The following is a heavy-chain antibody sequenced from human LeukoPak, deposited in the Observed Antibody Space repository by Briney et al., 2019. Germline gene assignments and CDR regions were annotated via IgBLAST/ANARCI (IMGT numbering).Heavy chain of an antibody. V-gene: IGHV4-38-2*02. Sequence: PSETLSLTCTVSGSSISSGYYWDWIRQPPGKGLEWIGTHSHSGSAYYNPSLRSRITMSLDTSENQLSLKLYSVTAADTAIYYCARYQTGTMFAVWGQGTLVTISS. CDR1: GSSISSGYY. D-gene: IGHD1/OR15-1a*01. CDR3: ARYQTGTMFAV. CDR2: HSHSGSA. J-gene: IGHJ4*02.